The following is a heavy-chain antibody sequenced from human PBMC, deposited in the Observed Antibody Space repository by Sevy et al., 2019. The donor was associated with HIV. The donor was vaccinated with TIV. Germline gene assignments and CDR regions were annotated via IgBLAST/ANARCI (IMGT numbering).Heavy chain of an antibody. J-gene: IGHJ6*02. Sequence: SETLSLTCAVYGGSFSGYYWSWIRQPPGKGLEWIGEINHSGSTNYNPSLKSRVTISVDTSKNQFSPKLSSVTAADTAVYYCARGLSFLEWLFPYYYYGMDVWGQGTTVTVSS. CDR2: INHSGST. V-gene: IGHV4-34*01. CDR3: ARGLSFLEWLFPYYYYGMDV. D-gene: IGHD3-3*01. CDR1: GGSFSGYY.